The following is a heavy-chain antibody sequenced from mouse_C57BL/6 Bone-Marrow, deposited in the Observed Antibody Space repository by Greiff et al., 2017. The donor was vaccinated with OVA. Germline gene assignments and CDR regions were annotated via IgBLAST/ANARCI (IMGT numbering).Heavy chain of an antibody. CDR1: GFTFSSYG. J-gene: IGHJ4*01. CDR2: ISSGGSYT. D-gene: IGHD2-5*01. V-gene: IGHV5-6*01. CDR3: ARQNYYSNYCYAMDY. Sequence: EVMLVESGGDLVKPGGSLKLSCAASGFTFSSYGMSWVRQTPDKRLEWVATISSGGSYTYYPDSVKGRFTISRDNAKNTLYLQMSSLKSDDTAMYYCARQNYYSNYCYAMDYWGQGTSVTVAS.